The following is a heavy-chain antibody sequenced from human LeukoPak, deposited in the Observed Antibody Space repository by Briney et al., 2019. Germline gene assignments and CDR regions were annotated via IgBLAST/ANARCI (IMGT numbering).Heavy chain of an antibody. J-gene: IGHJ4*02. Sequence: SVKVSCKASGGTFSSYAISWVRQAPGQGLEWMGRIIPILGIANYAQKFQGRVTITADKSTGTAYMELSSLRSEDTAVYYCARDLRYCSGGSCYSAHSYFDYWGQGTLVTVSS. CDR1: GGTFSSYA. CDR3: ARDLRYCSGGSCYSAHSYFDY. CDR2: IIPILGIA. D-gene: IGHD2-15*01. V-gene: IGHV1-69*04.